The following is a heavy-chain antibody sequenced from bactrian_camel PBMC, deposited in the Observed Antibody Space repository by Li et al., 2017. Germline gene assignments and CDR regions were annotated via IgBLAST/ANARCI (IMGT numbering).Heavy chain of an antibody. Sequence: HVQLVESGGGSVQAGGSLRLSCVASGATDSSTCMAWFRQAPGKEREGVADIDSDGITSYANSVKGRFAISKDNAKHTLYLEMNSLKPEDTAMYYCAADQPIGNGGMWCPSFYGEYKFRGQGTQVTVS. CDR1: GATDSSTC. D-gene: IGHD6*01. V-gene: IGHV3S53*01. CDR3: AADQPIGNGGMWCPSFYGEYKF. CDR2: IDSDGIT. J-gene: IGHJ4*01.